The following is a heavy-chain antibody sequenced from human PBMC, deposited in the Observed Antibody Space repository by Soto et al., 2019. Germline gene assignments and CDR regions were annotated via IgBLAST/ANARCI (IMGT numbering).Heavy chain of an antibody. J-gene: IGHJ4*02. D-gene: IGHD4-17*01. V-gene: IGHV1-69*02. CDR3: ASQYGDLTFDY. CDR1: GGTFSSYT. Sequence: QVQLVQSGAEVKKPGSSVKVSCKASGGTFSSYTISWVRQAPGQGLEWMGRIIPILGIANYAQKFQGRVTMTADKSTSTAYMELSSLRSEDTAVYYCASQYGDLTFDYWGQGTLVTVSS. CDR2: IIPILGIA.